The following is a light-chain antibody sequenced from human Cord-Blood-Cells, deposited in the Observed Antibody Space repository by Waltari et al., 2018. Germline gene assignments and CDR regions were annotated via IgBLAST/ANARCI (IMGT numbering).Light chain of an antibody. V-gene: IGLV1-44*01. CDR3: AAWDDSLNGRV. CDR2: SNN. CDR1: SSHIGSNT. J-gene: IGLJ3*02. Sequence: QSVLTQPPSASGTPGQRVTISCSGSSSHIGSNTVNWYQQLPGKTPKRLIYSNNQRPSGCPDRFSGSKSGTSASLAISGLQSEDEADYYCAAWDDSLNGRVFGGGTKLTVL.